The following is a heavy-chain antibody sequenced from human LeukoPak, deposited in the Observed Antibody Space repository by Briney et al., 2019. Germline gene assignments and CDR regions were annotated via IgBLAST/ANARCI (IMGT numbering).Heavy chain of an antibody. CDR1: GFTFSTYW. D-gene: IGHD3-10*01. CDR2: IKPDGGEK. Sequence: GGSLRLSCAASGFTFSTYWMSWVRQAPGKGLEWVANIKPDGGEKYYVDSVKGRFTISRDNAKNSLNLQMNSLRVEDTAVYYCARANYGSGTCFDYWGQGTLVTVSS. CDR3: ARANYGSGTCFDY. J-gene: IGHJ4*02. V-gene: IGHV3-7*01.